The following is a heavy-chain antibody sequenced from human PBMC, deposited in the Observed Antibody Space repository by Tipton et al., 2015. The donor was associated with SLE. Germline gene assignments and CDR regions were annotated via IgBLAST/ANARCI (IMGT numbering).Heavy chain of an antibody. CDR3: ARGAKERITLVRVRPYYFDY. CDR2: SNPSGST. Sequence: TLSLTCAVYGGSFSGYYWSWIRQPPGKGLEWIGESNPSGSTNYNPSLKSRVTLSVDTSKNQLSLKLTSVTAADTAVYYCARGAKERITLVRVRPYYFDYWGQGSLVTVSS. J-gene: IGHJ4*01. CDR1: GGSFSGYY. D-gene: IGHD3-10*01. V-gene: IGHV4-34*01.